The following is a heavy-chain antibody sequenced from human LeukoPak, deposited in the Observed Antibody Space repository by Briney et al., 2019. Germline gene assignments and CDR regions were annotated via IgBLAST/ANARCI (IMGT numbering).Heavy chain of an antibody. CDR3: ARVLGSGTYGLDV. J-gene: IGHJ6*02. Sequence: GGSLRLSCAASGFTFSSYDMHWVRQAIGKGLEWVSSIGTAGDTYYSGSVKGRFTISRENAKNSLYLQVNSLRAGDTAVYYCARVLGSGTYGLDVWGQGTTVTVSS. CDR2: IGTAGDT. D-gene: IGHD3-10*01. V-gene: IGHV3-13*04. CDR1: GFTFSSYD.